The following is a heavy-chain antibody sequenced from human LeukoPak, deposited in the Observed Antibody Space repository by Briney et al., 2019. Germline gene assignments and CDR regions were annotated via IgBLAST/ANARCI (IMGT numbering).Heavy chain of an antibody. CDR3: ARHTPGADYDFWGLAFDY. D-gene: IGHD3-3*01. V-gene: IGHV3-11*01. CDR1: GFIFSDYY. Sequence: GGSLRLSCAAPGFIFSDYYMSWIRQAPGKGLEWVSYISISGNTIYYADSVKGRFTISRDNAKNSLYLQMNGLRAEDTAVYYCARHTPGADYDFWGLAFDYWGQGTLVTVSS. J-gene: IGHJ4*02. CDR2: ISISGNTI.